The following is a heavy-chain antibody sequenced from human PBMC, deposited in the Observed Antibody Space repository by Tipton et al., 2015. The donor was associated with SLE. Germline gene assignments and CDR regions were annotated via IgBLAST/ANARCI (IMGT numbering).Heavy chain of an antibody. CDR2: IYISGTT. J-gene: IGHJ3*02. D-gene: IGHD3-3*01. Sequence: TLSLTCTVSGDSISGYYWTWIRQPPGKGLEWIGYIYISGTTNYNPSLESRVTMSVDTSKNQFSLKLTSVTAADTAVYYCARDWNFWSGPGAFDIWGQGTMVTVSS. V-gene: IGHV4-4*08. CDR1: GDSISGYY. CDR3: ARDWNFWSGPGAFDI.